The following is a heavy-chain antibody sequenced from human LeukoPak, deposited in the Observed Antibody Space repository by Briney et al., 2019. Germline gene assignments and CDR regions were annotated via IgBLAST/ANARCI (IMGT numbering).Heavy chain of an antibody. CDR1: GFTFSSYG. V-gene: IGHV3-23*01. D-gene: IGHD3-22*01. Sequence: GGSLRLSCAASGFTFSSYGMSWVRQAPGKGLEWVSFITTSGATTSYADSVKGRFTISRDNPRNTLYMQMNSLRDEDTALYYCAIMHGYYDGSGWVQWGQGTLVTVSS. CDR3: AIMHGYYDGSGWVQ. J-gene: IGHJ4*02. CDR2: ITTSGATT.